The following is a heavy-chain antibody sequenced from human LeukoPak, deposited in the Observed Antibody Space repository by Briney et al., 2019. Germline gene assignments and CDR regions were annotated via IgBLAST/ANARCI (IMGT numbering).Heavy chain of an antibody. Sequence: PGRSLRLSCAASGFTFSSYAMHWVHQAPGKGLEWVAVISYDGSNKYYADSVKGRFTISRDNSKNTLYLQMNSLRAEDTAVYYCAREGLRRFDYWGQGTLVTVSS. CDR3: AREGLRRFDY. D-gene: IGHD2-15*01. J-gene: IGHJ4*02. CDR2: ISYDGSNK. CDR1: GFTFSSYA. V-gene: IGHV3-30*04.